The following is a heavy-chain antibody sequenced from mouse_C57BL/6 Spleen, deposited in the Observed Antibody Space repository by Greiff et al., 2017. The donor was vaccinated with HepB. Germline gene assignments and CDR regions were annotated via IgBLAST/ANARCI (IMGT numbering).Heavy chain of an antibody. D-gene: IGHD2-4*01. CDR2: ISPRDGST. V-gene: IGHV1-78*01. Sequence: VQLQQSDAELVKPGASVKISCKVSGYPFTDHTLPWMKQRPEQGVEWIGYISPRDGSTKYNEKFKGKATLTADKSSSTADMQLNSLTSEDSVVDFCARPNYDDYAMDYWGRGTAVTVSS. CDR3: ARPNYDDYAMDY. J-gene: IGHJ4*01. CDR1: GYPFTDHT.